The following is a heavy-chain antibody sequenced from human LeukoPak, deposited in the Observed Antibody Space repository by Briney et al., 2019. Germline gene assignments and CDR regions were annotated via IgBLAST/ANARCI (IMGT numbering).Heavy chain of an antibody. CDR1: GGSISSYY. Sequence: SETLSLTCTVSGGSISSYYWSWIRQPAGKGLEWIGYIYYSGSTNYNPSLKSRVTISVDTSKNQFSLKLSSVTAADTAVYYCARGLGYCSGGSCYSDYFDYWGQGTLVTVSS. CDR3: ARGLGYCSGGSCYSDYFDY. D-gene: IGHD2-15*01. J-gene: IGHJ4*02. CDR2: IYYSGST. V-gene: IGHV4-59*01.